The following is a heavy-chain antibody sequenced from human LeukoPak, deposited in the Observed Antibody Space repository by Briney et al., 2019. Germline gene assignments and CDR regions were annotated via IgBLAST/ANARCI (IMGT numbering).Heavy chain of an antibody. CDR3: ARDRGSWSPAGYYYYMDV. V-gene: IGHV1-69*13. Sequence: SVKVSCKASGDTFSRYAISWVRQAPGQGLEWMGGIIPVLSTANYAQKFQDRVTITADESTSTTYMELSSLKSEDTAVYYCARDRGSWSPAGYYYYMDVWGKGTPVTVSS. J-gene: IGHJ6*03. CDR2: IIPVLSTA. D-gene: IGHD6-13*01. CDR1: GDTFSRYA.